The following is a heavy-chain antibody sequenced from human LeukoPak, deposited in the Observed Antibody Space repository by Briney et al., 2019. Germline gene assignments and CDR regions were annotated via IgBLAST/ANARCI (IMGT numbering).Heavy chain of an antibody. V-gene: IGHV3-7*01. CDR2: IRQDGGAK. Sequence: PGGSLRLSCAASGFTFSSYSMNWVRQAPGEGLEWVANIRQDGGAKNYVDSVKGRFTISRDNAKKSLYLQMNSLRAEDTAVYYCAPPPIAATGSWGQGTLVTVSS. J-gene: IGHJ4*02. CDR1: GFTFSSYS. CDR3: APPPIAATGS. D-gene: IGHD6-13*01.